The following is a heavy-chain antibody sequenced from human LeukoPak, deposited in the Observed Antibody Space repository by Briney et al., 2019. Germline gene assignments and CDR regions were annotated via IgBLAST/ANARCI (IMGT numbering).Heavy chain of an antibody. CDR3: ARDTDILTGYSSDAFDI. V-gene: IGHV1-18*04. CDR2: ISAYNGNT. Sequence: GASVKVSCKASGYTFTSYGISWVRQAPGQGLEWMGWISAYNGNTNYAQKLQGRVTMTTDTSTSTAYMELRSLRSDDTAVYYCARDTDILTGYSSDAFDIWGQGTMVTVPS. CDR1: GYTFTSYG. D-gene: IGHD3-9*01. J-gene: IGHJ3*02.